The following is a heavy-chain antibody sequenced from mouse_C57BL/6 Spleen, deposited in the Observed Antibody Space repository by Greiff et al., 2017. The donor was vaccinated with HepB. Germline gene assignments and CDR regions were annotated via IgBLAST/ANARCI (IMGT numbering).Heavy chain of an antibody. CDR2: ISNGGGST. CDR3: ARSFYDPSWFAY. D-gene: IGHD2-3*01. J-gene: IGHJ3*01. V-gene: IGHV5-12*01. CDR1: GFTFSDYY. Sequence: EVKVEESGGGLVQPGGSLKLSCAASGFTFSDYYMYWVRQTPEKRLEWVAYISNGGGSTYYPDTVKGRFTISRDNAKNTLYLQMSRLKSEDTAMYYCARSFYDPSWFAYWGQGTLVTVSA.